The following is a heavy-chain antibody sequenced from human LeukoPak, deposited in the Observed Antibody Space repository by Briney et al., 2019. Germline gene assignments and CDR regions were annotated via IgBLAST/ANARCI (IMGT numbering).Heavy chain of an antibody. CDR2: IKQDGSEK. CDR3: AKGPAI. V-gene: IGHV3-7*01. J-gene: IGHJ4*02. Sequence: GGSLRLSCAASGSIFSSYWMNWVRQAPGKGLECVANIKQDGSEKYYVDSVKGRFTISRDNAKNSLYLQMNSLRAEDTAVYYCAKGPAIWGQGTLVTVSS. D-gene: IGHD2-21*01. CDR1: GSIFSSYW.